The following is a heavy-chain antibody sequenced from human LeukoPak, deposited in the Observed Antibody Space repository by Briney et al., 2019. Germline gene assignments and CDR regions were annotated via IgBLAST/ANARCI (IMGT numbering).Heavy chain of an antibody. CDR2: MNPNSGNT. Sequence: ASVKVSCKATGYTFTSYDINWVRQATGQGLEWMGWMNPNSGNTGYAQKFQGRVTMTRNTSISTAYMELSSLRSEDTAVYYCARARRGSSGRGWFDPWGQGTLVTVSS. V-gene: IGHV1-8*01. J-gene: IGHJ5*02. CDR3: ARARRGSSGRGWFDP. CDR1: GYTFTSYD. D-gene: IGHD6-19*01.